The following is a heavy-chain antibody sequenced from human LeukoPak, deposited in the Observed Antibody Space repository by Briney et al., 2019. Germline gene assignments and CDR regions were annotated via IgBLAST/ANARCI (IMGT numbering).Heavy chain of an antibody. V-gene: IGHV3-23*01. CDR3: AKDLNIAAAGEKGPGFDY. Sequence: PGGSLRLSCAASGFTFSSHAMSWVRQAPGKGLEWVSAISGSGGSTYYADSVKGRFTISRDNSKNTLYLQMNSLRAEDTAVYYCAKDLNIAAAGEKGPGFDYWGQGTLVTVSS. CDR2: ISGSGGST. J-gene: IGHJ4*02. D-gene: IGHD6-13*01. CDR1: GFTFSSHA.